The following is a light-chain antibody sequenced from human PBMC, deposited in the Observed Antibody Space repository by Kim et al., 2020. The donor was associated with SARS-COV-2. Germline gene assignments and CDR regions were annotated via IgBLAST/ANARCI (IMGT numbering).Light chain of an antibody. CDR3: LQDYTYPYT. CDR2: AVS. J-gene: IGKJ2*01. Sequence: AIQMTQSPSSLSASVGDRVTITCRASQGVRNDLGWYQQKPGKAPKLLMYAVSSLESGVPSRFSGSGSGTEFTLTISSLQPEDFATYYCLQDYTYPYTFGQGTKLEIK. CDR1: QGVRND. V-gene: IGKV1-6*01.